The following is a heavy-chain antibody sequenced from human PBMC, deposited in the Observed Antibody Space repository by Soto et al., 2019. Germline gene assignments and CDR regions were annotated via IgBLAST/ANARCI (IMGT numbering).Heavy chain of an antibody. J-gene: IGHJ6*02. CDR1: GFTFSSYE. D-gene: IGHD6-13*01. Sequence: LRLSCAASGFTFSSYEMNWVRQAPGKGLEWVSYISSSGSTIYYADSVKGRFTISRDNAKNSLYLQMNSLRAEDTAVYYCAGAYSSSWYPRDYYYYYYGMDVWGQGTTVTVSS. V-gene: IGHV3-48*03. CDR3: AGAYSSSWYPRDYYYYYYGMDV. CDR2: ISSSGSTI.